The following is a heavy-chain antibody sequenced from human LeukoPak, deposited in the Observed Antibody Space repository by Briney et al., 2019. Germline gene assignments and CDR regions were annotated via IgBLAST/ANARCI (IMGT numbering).Heavy chain of an antibody. Sequence: SETLSLTCTVSGYSISSGYYWGWIRQPPGKGLEWIGSIYHSGSTYYNPSLKSRVTISADTSKNQFSLKLRSVTAADTAVYYYARVAQQLVDGTHYYYYMDVWGKGTTVTVSS. CDR3: ARVAQQLVDGTHYYYYMDV. CDR2: IYHSGST. D-gene: IGHD6-13*01. CDR1: GYSISSGYY. V-gene: IGHV4-38-2*02. J-gene: IGHJ6*03.